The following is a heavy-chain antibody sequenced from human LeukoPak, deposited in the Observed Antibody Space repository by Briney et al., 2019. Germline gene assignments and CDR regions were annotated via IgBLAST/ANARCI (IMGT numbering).Heavy chain of an antibody. V-gene: IGHV3-23*01. CDR2: ISGSGGST. CDR3: AKDQEDNVLVWFGGLGY. J-gene: IGHJ4*02. Sequence: GGSLRLSCAASGFTFSSYAMSWVRQAPGKGLEWVSAISGSGGSTYYADSVKGRFTISRDNSKNTLYLQRNSLRAEDTAVYYCAKDQEDNVLVWFGGLGYWGQGTLVTVSS. D-gene: IGHD3-10*01. CDR1: GFTFSSYA.